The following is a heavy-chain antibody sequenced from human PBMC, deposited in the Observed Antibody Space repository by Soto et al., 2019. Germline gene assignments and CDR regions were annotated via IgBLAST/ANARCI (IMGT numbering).Heavy chain of an antibody. CDR3: AIPPEGGYKDGMDV. CDR1: GRTFRNSA. D-gene: IGHD6-25*01. Sequence: QVQLVQSGAEVKKPGSSVTLSCKASGRTFRNSAISWVRQAPGQGLEWMGGIIPIFGTANYAQKFQGRVTITADESMTTAYMELSSLRSEDTAVYYCAIPPEGGYKDGMDVWGQGTTVTVSS. V-gene: IGHV1-69*01. J-gene: IGHJ6*02. CDR2: IIPIFGTA.